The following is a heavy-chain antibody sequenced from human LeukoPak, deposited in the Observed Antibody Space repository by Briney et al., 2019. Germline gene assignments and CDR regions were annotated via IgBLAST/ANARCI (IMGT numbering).Heavy chain of an antibody. CDR1: GGSFSGYY. D-gene: IGHD5-18*01. CDR2: INHSGST. J-gene: IGHJ4*02. Sequence: SETLSLTXAVYGGSFSGYYWSWIRQPPGKGLEWVGEINHSGSTNYNPSLKSRVTISVDTSKNQFSLKLSSVTAADTAVYYCARGAGYSYWPQNDYWGQGTLVTVSS. CDR3: ARGAGYSYWPQNDY. V-gene: IGHV4-34*01.